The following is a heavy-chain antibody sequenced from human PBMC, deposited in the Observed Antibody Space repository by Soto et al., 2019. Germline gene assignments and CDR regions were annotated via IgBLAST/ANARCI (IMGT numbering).Heavy chain of an antibody. CDR1: GFTFSSYG. V-gene: IGHV3-30*03. CDR2: ISYDGSNK. Sequence: GGSLRLSCAASGFTFSSYGMHWVRQAPGKGLEWVAVISYDGSNKYYADSVKGRFTISRDNSKNTLYLQMNSLRAEDTAVYYCAGLSAAIDYWGQGTLVTVSS. D-gene: IGHD3-16*02. J-gene: IGHJ4*02. CDR3: AGLSAAIDY.